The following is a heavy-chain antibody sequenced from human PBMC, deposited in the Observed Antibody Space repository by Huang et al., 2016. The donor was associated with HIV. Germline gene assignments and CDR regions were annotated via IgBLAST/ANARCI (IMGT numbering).Heavy chain of an antibody. CDR2: NPPGDSVT. CDR1: VYSFANYW. CDR3: ARRAAVAGYYFDY. D-gene: IGHD6-19*01. Sequence: VQLVQSGAEVRKPGESLKISCKGSVYSFANYWIGWVRQTPGTGLGWMENNPPGDSVTRSSHSFQGQVTISADKSITTADLQWSSLKVSDTAMYYCARRAAVAGYYFDYWGQGTLITVSS. V-gene: IGHV5-51*01. J-gene: IGHJ4*02.